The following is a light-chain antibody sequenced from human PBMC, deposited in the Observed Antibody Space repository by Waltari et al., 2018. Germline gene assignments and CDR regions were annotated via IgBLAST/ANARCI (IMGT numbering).Light chain of an antibody. J-gene: IGKJ4*01. CDR2: VIS. Sequence: DIQMTQSPSSLSASVGDRVTITCRASQTINKYLNWYQKKPGRAPKVLISVISYLHTGVPSRFSGSGSRTDFTLTISSLQPEDFATYYCKQSDSLPLTFGGGTKVEI. CDR1: QTINKY. V-gene: IGKV1-39*01. CDR3: KQSDSLPLT.